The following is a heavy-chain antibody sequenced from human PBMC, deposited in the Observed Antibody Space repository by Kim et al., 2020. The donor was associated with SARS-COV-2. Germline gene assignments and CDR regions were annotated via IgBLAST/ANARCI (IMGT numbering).Heavy chain of an antibody. CDR3: ARDRGYSAYNY. CDR1: GGSVISGSYY. Sequence: SETLSLTCTVSGGSVISGSYYWSWIRQPPGKGLEWIGYIYFSGSTNYNPSLRSRVTISVGTSNNQFSLNLNSVTAADTAVYYCARDRGYSAYNYWGQGIL. CDR2: IYFSGST. V-gene: IGHV4-61*01. J-gene: IGHJ4*02. D-gene: IGHD5-12*01.